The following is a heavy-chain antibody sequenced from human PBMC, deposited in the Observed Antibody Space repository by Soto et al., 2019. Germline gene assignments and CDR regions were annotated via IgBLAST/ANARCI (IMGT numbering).Heavy chain of an antibody. CDR1: GGSISSGDYY. J-gene: IGHJ3*02. D-gene: IGHD6-6*01. CDR2: IYYSGTT. Sequence: QVQLQESGPGLVKPSQTLSLTCTVSGGSISSGDYYWSWVRQPPGKGLEWIAYIYYSGTTYYNPSLRSRVTTSRDTSKNQFSLKLESVTAADTAVYYCAREVGGLDYSSSSAAFDIWGQGTMVTVSS. V-gene: IGHV4-30-4*01. CDR3: AREVGGLDYSSSSAAFDI.